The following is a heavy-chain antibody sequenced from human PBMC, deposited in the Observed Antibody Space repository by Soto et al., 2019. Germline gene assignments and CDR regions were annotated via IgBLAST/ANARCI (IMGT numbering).Heavy chain of an antibody. Sequence: QVQLQQWGAGLLKPSETLSLTCAVYGGSFSGYYWSWIRQPPGKGLEWIGEINHSGSTNYNPSLKRRVTISVDTSKNQFSLKLSSVTAADTAVYYCARGLSATSGVGAWGQGTLVTVSS. J-gene: IGHJ5*02. CDR1: GGSFSGYY. V-gene: IGHV4-34*01. CDR3: ARGLSATSGVGA. CDR2: INHSGST. D-gene: IGHD5-12*01.